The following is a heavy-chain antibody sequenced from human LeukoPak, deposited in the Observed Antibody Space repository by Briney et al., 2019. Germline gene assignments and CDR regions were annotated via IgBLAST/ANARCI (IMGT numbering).Heavy chain of an antibody. V-gene: IGHV3-30-3*01. CDR1: GFTFSGCA. CDR2: ISYDGSNK. D-gene: IGHD6-19*01. J-gene: IGHJ4*02. CDR3: AREDSSGWYWGYFDY. Sequence: GGSLRLSCAASGFTFSGCAMHWVRQAPGKGLEWVAVISYDGSNKHYADSVKGRFTISRDNAKNSLYLQMNSLRAEDTAVYYCAREDSSGWYWGYFDYWGQGTLVTVSS.